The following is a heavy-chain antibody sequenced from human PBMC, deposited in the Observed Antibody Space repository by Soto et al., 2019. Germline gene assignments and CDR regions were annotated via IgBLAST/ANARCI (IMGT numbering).Heavy chain of an antibody. J-gene: IGHJ4*02. V-gene: IGHV4-59*01. CDR3: AGERLTGSGYFDY. D-gene: IGHD3-22*01. CDR1: DGAITGYY. Sequence: PSETLSLTCTVSDGAITGYYWSWIRQSPGEGLEWIGYVYNTGSPSYNPSLKSRVTMSMDASTNQFSLILTSVTATDTAVYYCAGERLTGSGYFDYWGQGTLVTVSS. CDR2: VYNTGSP.